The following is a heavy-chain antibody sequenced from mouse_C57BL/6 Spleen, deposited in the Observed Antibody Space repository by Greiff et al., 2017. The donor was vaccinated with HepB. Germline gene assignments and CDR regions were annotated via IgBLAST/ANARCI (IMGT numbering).Heavy chain of an antibody. CDR3: AMEGYYGYSDY. Sequence: EVKLMESGGGLVKPGGSLKLSCAASGFTFSDYGMHWVRQAPEKGLEWVAYISSGSSTIYYAEKVKGRFTISRDKSTNTLFLQMSSLRSEDTAMYYCAMEGYYGYSDYWGQGTTLTVSS. V-gene: IGHV5-17*01. J-gene: IGHJ2*01. CDR2: ISSGSSTI. CDR1: GFTFSDYG. D-gene: IGHD1-2*01.